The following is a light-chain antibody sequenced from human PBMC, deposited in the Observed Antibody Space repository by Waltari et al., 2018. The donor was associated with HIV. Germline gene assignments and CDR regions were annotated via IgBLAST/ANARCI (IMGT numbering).Light chain of an antibody. CDR1: SSDVGGYIY. Sequence: QSALTQPASVSGSPGQSITISCTGTSSDVGGYIYASWYQQHPGKAPKLMIYDVSNRPSGVSNRFSGSKSGNTASLTISGLQAEDEADCYCSSYTSSSTYVFGTGTKVTVL. CDR3: SSYTSSSTYV. J-gene: IGLJ1*01. CDR2: DVS. V-gene: IGLV2-14*03.